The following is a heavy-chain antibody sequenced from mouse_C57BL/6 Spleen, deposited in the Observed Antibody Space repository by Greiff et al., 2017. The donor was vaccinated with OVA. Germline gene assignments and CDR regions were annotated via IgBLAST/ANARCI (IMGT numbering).Heavy chain of an antibody. D-gene: IGHD1-1*01. J-gene: IGHJ1*03. V-gene: IGHV1-69*01. CDR1: GYTFTSYW. CDR3: ARNPNYGSSSWYFDV. CDR2: IDPSDSYT. Sequence: QVQLQQPGAELVMPGASVKLSCKASGYTFTSYWMHWVKQRPGQGLEWIGEIDPSDSYTNYNQKFKGKSTLTVDKSSSTAYMQLSSLTSEDSAVYYCARNPNYGSSSWYFDVWGTGTTVTVSS.